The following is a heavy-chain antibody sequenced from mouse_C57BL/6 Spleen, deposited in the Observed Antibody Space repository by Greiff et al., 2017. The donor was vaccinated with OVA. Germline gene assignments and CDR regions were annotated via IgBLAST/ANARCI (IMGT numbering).Heavy chain of an antibody. CDR2: IHPNSGST. Sequence: QVQLQQPGAELVKPGASVKLSCKASGYTFTSYWMHWVKQRPGQGLEWIGMIHPNSGSTNYNAKFKSQSTMTVDQFSLTAYMQLSSLNSEDSAVLDCARRMTNWYFDVWGKGTTVTVAS. CDR3: ARRMTNWYFDV. J-gene: IGHJ1*03. CDR1: GYTFTSYW. V-gene: IGHV1-64*01.